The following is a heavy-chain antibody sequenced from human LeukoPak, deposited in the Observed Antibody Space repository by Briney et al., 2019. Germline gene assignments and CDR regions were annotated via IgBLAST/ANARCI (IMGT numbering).Heavy chain of an antibody. Sequence: GGSLRLTCAASGFTFSDHYMDWVRQAPGKGLEWVGRIRNKAKSNTTDYAASVKGRFTVSRDDSRNSLYLQMNSLQTKDTAVYYCTRRGRSGNWLDPWGQGTLVTVSS. J-gene: IGHJ5*02. V-gene: IGHV3-72*01. CDR2: IRNKAKSNTT. CDR1: GFTFSDHY. D-gene: IGHD1-26*01. CDR3: TRRGRSGNWLDP.